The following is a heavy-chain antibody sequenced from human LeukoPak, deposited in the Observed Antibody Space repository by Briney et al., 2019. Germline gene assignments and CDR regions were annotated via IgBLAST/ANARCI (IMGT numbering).Heavy chain of an antibody. Sequence: SETLSLTCTVSGGSISSSSYYWGWIRQPPGTGLEWIGSIYYSGSTYYNPSLKSRVTISVDTSKNQFSLKLSSVTAADTAVYYCGRYSYGSGHFDYWGQGTLVTVSS. CDR3: GRYSYGSGHFDY. CDR1: GGSISSSSYY. J-gene: IGHJ4*02. CDR2: IYYSGST. D-gene: IGHD5-18*01. V-gene: IGHV4-39*07.